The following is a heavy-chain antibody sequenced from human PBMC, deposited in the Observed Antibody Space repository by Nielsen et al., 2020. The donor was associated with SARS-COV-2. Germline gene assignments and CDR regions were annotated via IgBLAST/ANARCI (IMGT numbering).Heavy chain of an antibody. CDR1: GGTFSRYG. Sequence: SVKVSCKASGGTFSRYGINWVRQAPGQGLEWMGGIIPFFPTTNYAQKFQGRVTITADKSTSTAYMDLSRLRSDDTAVYYCAREHYADSAGSYLYGMDVWGQGTTVTVSS. CDR2: IIPFFPTT. D-gene: IGHD4-17*01. CDR3: AREHYADSAGSYLYGMDV. V-gene: IGHV1-69*06. J-gene: IGHJ6*02.